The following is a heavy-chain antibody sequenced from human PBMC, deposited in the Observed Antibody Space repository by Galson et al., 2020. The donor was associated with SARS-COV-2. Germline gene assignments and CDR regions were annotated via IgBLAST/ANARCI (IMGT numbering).Heavy chain of an antibody. CDR3: ARGGWNTAMAYNWFDP. CDR1: GFTFSSYG. V-gene: IGHV3-33*01. J-gene: IGHJ5*02. CDR2: IWYDGSNK. D-gene: IGHD5-18*01. Sequence: GGSLRLSCAASGFTFSSYGMHWVRQAPGKGLEWVAVIWYDGSNKYYADSVKGRFTISRDNSKNTLYLQMNSLRAEDTAVYYCARGGWNTAMAYNWFDPWGQGTLVTVSS.